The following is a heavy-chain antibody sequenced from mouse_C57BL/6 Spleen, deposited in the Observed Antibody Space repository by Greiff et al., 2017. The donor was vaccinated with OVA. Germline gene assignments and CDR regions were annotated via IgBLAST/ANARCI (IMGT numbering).Heavy chain of an antibody. CDR3: ARDCESGSKAWFAY. D-gene: IGHD1-1*01. Sequence: QVQLQQPGAELVKPGASVKLSCKASGYTFTSYWITWVKQRPGQGLEWIGDIYPGSGSTNYNEKFKSKATLTVDTSSSTAYMQLNSLTSEDSAVYYCARDCESGSKAWFAYWGQGTLVTVSA. V-gene: IGHV1-55*01. CDR1: GYTFTSYW. CDR2: IYPGSGST. J-gene: IGHJ3*01.